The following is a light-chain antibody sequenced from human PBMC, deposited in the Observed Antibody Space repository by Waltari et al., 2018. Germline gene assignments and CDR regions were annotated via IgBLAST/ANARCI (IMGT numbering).Light chain of an antibody. CDR3: QLWESSSDQPL. CDR1: KVGSNR. CDR2: DDY. Sequence: SNVLTQPPSVSVAPGQTATIRCGGNKVGSNRVHWYQQKSGQAPILVLHDDYDRPSGIAEGCSGSSSGNTATLTIRRVEDGDEADYYCQLWESSSDQPLVGGGTRLTVL. V-gene: IGLV3-21*02. J-gene: IGLJ2*01.